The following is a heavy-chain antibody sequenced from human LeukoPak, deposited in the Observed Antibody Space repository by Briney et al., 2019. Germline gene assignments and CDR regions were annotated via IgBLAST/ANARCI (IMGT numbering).Heavy chain of an antibody. J-gene: IGHJ5*02. V-gene: IGHV4-30-2*01. D-gene: IGHD3-10*01. Sequence: SETLSLTCAVSGGSISSGGYSWSWIRQPPGKGLEWIGYIYHSGSTYYNPSLKSRVTISVDRSKNQFSLKLSSVTAADTAVYYCARTRITMVRGVYRFGPWGQGTLVTVSS. CDR2: IYHSGST. CDR3: ARTRITMVRGVYRFGP. CDR1: GGSISSGGYS.